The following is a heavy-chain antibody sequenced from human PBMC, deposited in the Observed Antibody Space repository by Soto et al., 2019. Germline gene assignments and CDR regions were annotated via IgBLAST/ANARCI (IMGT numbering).Heavy chain of an antibody. Sequence: SETLSLTCAVSGGSISSSNWWSWVRQPPGKGLEWIGEIYHSGSTNYNPSLKSRVTISVDKSKNQFSLKLSSVTAADTAVYYCARVSSEYSSPLDYWGQGTLVTVSS. CDR2: IYHSGST. CDR1: GGSISSSNW. D-gene: IGHD6-6*01. CDR3: ARVSSEYSSPLDY. V-gene: IGHV4-4*02. J-gene: IGHJ4*02.